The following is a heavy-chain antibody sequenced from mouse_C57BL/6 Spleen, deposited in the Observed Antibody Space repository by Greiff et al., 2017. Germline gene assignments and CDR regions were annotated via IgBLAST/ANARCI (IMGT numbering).Heavy chain of an antibody. V-gene: IGHV6-6*01. D-gene: IGHD1-1*01. Sequence: EVTLVESGGGLVHSGGSMTLSCAASAFPFSDAWMAWVRQSPAKGLEWVVEIINKANNHGTYYAESLKGRLTISRDDSNSSVYLQMKSLGAEDTGIYYSTVDTTVVPFAYWGQGTLGTVAA. CDR2: IINKANNHGT. CDR1: AFPFSDAW. CDR3: TVDTTVVPFAY. J-gene: IGHJ3*01.